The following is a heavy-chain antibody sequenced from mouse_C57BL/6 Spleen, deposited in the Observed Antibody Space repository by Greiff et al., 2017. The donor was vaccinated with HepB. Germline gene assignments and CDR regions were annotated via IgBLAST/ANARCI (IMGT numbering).Heavy chain of an antibody. Sequence: EVQLVESGGGLVKPGGSLKLSCAASGFTFSDYGMHWVRQAPEKGLEWVAYISSGSSTIYYADTVKGRFTISRDNAKNTLFLQMTSLRSEDTAMYYCASYYGTGGYWYFDVWGTGTTVTVSS. J-gene: IGHJ1*03. V-gene: IGHV5-17*01. CDR3: ASYYGTGGYWYFDV. D-gene: IGHD2-1*01. CDR2: ISSGSSTI. CDR1: GFTFSDYG.